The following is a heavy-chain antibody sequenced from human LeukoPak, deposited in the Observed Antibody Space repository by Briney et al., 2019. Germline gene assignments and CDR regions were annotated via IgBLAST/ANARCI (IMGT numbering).Heavy chain of an antibody. Sequence: GGSLRLSCAASGFTFSSYSMNWVRQAPGKGLEWVSSISSSSSYKYYADSVKGRFTISRDNAKNSLYLQMNSLRAEDTAVYYCARENGGNSSGDAFDIWGQGTMVTVSS. CDR1: GFTFSSYS. CDR3: ARENGGNSSGDAFDI. CDR2: ISSSSSYK. J-gene: IGHJ3*02. V-gene: IGHV3-21*01. D-gene: IGHD4-23*01.